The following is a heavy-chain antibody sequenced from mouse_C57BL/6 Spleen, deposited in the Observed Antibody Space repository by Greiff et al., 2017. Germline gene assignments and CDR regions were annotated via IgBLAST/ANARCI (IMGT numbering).Heavy chain of an antibody. CDR2: IDPNSGGT. CDR1: GYTFTSYW. D-gene: IGHD1-1*01. V-gene: IGHV1-72*01. CDR3: ARPSITTVVATWDYFDY. Sequence: QVQLQQPGAELVKPGASVKLSCKASGYTFTSYWMHWVKQRPGRGLEWIGRIDPNSGGTKYNEKFKSKATLTVDKPSSTAYMQLSSLTSEDSAVYYWARPSITTVVATWDYFDYWGQGTTLTVSS. J-gene: IGHJ2*01.